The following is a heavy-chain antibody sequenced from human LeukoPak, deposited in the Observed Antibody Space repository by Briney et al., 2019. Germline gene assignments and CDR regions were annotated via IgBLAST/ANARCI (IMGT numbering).Heavy chain of an antibody. J-gene: IGHJ4*02. CDR1: GGSFSGYY. CDR2: INPSGST. D-gene: IGHD3-9*01. Sequence: PSETLSLTCAVYGGSFSGYYWGWIRQSPGRGLEWIGEINPSGSTNYNPSLKSRVTISVDTSKNQFSLKLSSVTAADTAVYYCARVRYSDVLTGYYGDGYFDYWGQGTLVTVSS. V-gene: IGHV4-34*01. CDR3: ARVRYSDVLTGYYGDGYFDY.